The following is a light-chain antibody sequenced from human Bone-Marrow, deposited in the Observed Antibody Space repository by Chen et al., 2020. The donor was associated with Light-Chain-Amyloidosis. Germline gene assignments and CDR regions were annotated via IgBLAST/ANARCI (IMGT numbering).Light chain of an antibody. J-gene: IGLJ3*02. CDR2: EDD. V-gene: IGLV6-57*01. CDR1: SGSIATTS. CDR3: QSYQGSSQGV. Sequence: NFMLTQPHSVSEAPGKTVIISCTRSSGSIATTSVQWYQQRPGSSPTTVIYEDDQRPSGVPDRFYGSIDRSSNSASLTISGLKTEDEADYYCQSYQGSSQGVFGGGTKLTVL.